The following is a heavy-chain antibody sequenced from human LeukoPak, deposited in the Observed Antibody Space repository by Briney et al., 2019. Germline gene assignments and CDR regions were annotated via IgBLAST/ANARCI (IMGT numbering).Heavy chain of an antibody. V-gene: IGHV1-2*02. Sequence: ASVKVSCKASGYTFTGYYMHWVRQAPGQGLEWMGWINPNSGGTNYAQKFQGRVTMTRDTSISTAYMELSRLRSDDPAVYYCARGSVVVITGGVDYWGQGTLVTVSS. CDR3: ARGSVVVITGGVDY. CDR1: GYTFTGYY. CDR2: INPNSGGT. D-gene: IGHD3-22*01. J-gene: IGHJ4*02.